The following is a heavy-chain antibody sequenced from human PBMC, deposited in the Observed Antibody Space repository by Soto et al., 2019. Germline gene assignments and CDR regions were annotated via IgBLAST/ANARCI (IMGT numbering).Heavy chain of an antibody. CDR3: ARHPSSGYLQF. J-gene: IGHJ4*02. D-gene: IGHD6-13*01. Sequence: SETLSLTCTVSGGSISSGGCYWSWIRQHPGKGLEWIGYIYYSGSTYYNPSLKSRVTISVDTSKNQFSLRLSSVTAADTAVYYCARHPSSGYLQFWSQGTLVTVSS. CDR1: GGSISSGGCY. CDR2: IYYSGST. V-gene: IGHV4-31*03.